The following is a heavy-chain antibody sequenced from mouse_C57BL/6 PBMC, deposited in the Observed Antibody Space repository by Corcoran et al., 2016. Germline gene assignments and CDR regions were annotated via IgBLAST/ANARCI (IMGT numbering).Heavy chain of an antibody. CDR2: INPNNGGT. Sequence: EVQLQQSGPELVKPGASVKISCKASGYTFTDYYMNWVKQSHGKSLEWIGDINPNNGGTSYNQKFKGKATLTVDKSSSTAYMELRSLTSEDSAVSDCARTVAATADVWGTGTTVTVSS. CDR1: GYTFTDYY. D-gene: IGHD1-1*01. CDR3: ARTVAATADV. V-gene: IGHV1-26*01. J-gene: IGHJ1*03.